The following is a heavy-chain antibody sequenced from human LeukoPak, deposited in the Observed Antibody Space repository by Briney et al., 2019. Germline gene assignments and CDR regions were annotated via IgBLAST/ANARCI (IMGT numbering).Heavy chain of an antibody. Sequence: GGSLRLSCAASGFTFSNYAMNWVRQAPGKGLEWVSAISGSGGSTYYADSVKGRFTISRDNSKNTLYLQMNSLRAEDTAVYYCVKDSSSSSWYNSFGYWGQGTLVTVSS. V-gene: IGHV3-23*01. D-gene: IGHD6-13*01. CDR1: GFTFSNYA. CDR2: ISGSGGST. CDR3: VKDSSSSSWYNSFGY. J-gene: IGHJ4*02.